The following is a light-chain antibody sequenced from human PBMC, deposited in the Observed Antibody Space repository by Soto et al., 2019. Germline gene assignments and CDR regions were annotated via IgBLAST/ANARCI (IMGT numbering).Light chain of an antibody. V-gene: IGKV1-5*03. Sequence: DIQMTQSPSTLSASVGDRVTITCRASQSISSWLAWDQQKPGKAPKLLIYQASSLESGVPSRFSCSGSGKEFTLTISNRQPDDFANYYCQQYNSYWTFGQGTKVEIK. CDR1: QSISSW. J-gene: IGKJ1*01. CDR2: QAS. CDR3: QQYNSYWT.